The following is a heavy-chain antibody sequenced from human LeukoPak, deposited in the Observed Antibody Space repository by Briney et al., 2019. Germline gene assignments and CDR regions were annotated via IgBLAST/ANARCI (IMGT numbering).Heavy chain of an antibody. Sequence: SVKVSCKASGGTFSSYAISWVRQAPGQGLEWMGGIIPIFGTPNYAQRFQGRVTITADKSTDTAYMELSSLRSEDTAMYYCARSKPGWTYYYYMDVWGQGTTVTVSS. CDR3: ARSKPGWTYYYYMDV. CDR2: IIPIFGTP. CDR1: GGTFSSYA. D-gene: IGHD2-15*01. V-gene: IGHV1-69*06. J-gene: IGHJ6*02.